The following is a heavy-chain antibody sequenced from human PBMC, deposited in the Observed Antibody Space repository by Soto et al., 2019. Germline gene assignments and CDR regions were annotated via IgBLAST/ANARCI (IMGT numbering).Heavy chain of an antibody. D-gene: IGHD1-26*01. V-gene: IGHV1-18*01. CDR2: ISAYSGNT. J-gene: IGHJ6*02. CDR3: ARGSGSYYYYYGMDV. Sequence: GASVKVSCKASGYTFTSYGISWVRQAPGQGLEWMGWISAYSGNTNYAQKLQGRVTMTTDTSTSTAYMDLRSLKSDDTAMYYCARGSGSYYYYYGMDVWGQGTTVTVSS. CDR1: GYTFTSYG.